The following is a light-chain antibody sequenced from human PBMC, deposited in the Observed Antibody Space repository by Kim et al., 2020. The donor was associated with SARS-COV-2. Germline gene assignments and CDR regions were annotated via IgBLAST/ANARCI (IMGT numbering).Light chain of an antibody. Sequence: QSVLPQPPSASGTPGRRVTISCSGSSSNIGSNTVNWYQQLPGTAPKLLIYSNNQRPSGVPDRFSGSKSGTSASLAISGLQSEDEADYYCAAWDDSLNGPVFGGGTKLTVL. CDR1: SSNIGSNT. CDR2: SNN. J-gene: IGLJ3*02. CDR3: AAWDDSLNGPV. V-gene: IGLV1-44*01.